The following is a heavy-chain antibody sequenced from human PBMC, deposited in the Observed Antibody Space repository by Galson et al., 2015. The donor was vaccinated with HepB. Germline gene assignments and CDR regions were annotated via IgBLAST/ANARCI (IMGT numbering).Heavy chain of an antibody. CDR3: ARDNAFGGVIVTYYFDY. D-gene: IGHD3-16*02. Sequence: SVKVSCKASGYTFTSYAMHWVRQAPGQRLEWMGWINAGNGNTKYSQKFQGRVTITRDTSASTAYMELSSLRSEDTAVYYCARDNAFGGVIVTYYFDYWGQGTLVTVSS. J-gene: IGHJ4*02. CDR1: GYTFTSYA. V-gene: IGHV1-3*01. CDR2: INAGNGNT.